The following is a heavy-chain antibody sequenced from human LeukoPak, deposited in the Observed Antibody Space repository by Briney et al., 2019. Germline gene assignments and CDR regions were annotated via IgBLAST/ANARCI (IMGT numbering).Heavy chain of an antibody. V-gene: IGHV1-69*04. Sequence: SVKVSCKASGGTFSSYAISWVRQAPGQGLEWMGRIIPILGIANYAQKFQDRVTITADKSTSTAYMELSSLRSEDTAVYYCARGRSMVRGGDYYYYGMDVWGQGTTVTVSS. CDR3: ARGRSMVRGGDYYYYGMDV. J-gene: IGHJ6*02. CDR1: GGTFSSYA. D-gene: IGHD3-10*01. CDR2: IIPILGIA.